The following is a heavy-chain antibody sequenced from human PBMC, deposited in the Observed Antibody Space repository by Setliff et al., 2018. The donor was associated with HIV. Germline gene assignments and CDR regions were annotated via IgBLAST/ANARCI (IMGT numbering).Heavy chain of an antibody. CDR1: GFTFSSFA. V-gene: IGHV3-23*01. J-gene: IGHJ4*02. Sequence: GGSLRLSCAASGFTFSSFAMTWVRQAPGKGLEWVPAISGRGGSTYYADSVKGRFTISRDNSKNTLYLQMNSLRAEDTAVYYCAKAPLTIVATGGEDCWGQGTLVTVSS. CDR3: AKAPLTIVATGGEDC. CDR2: ISGRGGST. D-gene: IGHD6-13*01.